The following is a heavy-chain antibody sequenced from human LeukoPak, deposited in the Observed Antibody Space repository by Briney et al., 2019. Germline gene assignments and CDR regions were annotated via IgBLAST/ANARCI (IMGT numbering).Heavy chain of an antibody. V-gene: IGHV3-74*01. CDR3: AREFEATGFWALDY. D-gene: IGHD3-16*01. CDR1: GFNFNNYW. J-gene: IGHJ4*02. Sequence: GGSLRLSCTVSGFNFNNYWMHWVRQAPGKGRVWVSRMNNDGRVISYADSVNGRFTISRDNAKNTLYLQMNSLRAEDTAVYYCAREFEATGFWALDYWGQGTLVTASS. CDR2: MNNDGRVI.